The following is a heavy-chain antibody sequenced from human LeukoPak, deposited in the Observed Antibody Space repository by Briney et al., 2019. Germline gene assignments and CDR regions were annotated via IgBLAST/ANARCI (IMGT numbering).Heavy chain of an antibody. CDR1: GGTFSSYA. D-gene: IGHD1-26*01. V-gene: IGHV1-69*06. CDR3: ATILGATNEGFDP. J-gene: IGHJ5*02. Sequence: SVKVSCKASGGTFSSYAISWVRQAPGQGLESMGRIIPIFGTANYAQKFQGRVTITADKSTSTAYMELSSLRSEDTAVYYCATILGATNEGFDPWGQGALVTVSS. CDR2: IIPIFGTA.